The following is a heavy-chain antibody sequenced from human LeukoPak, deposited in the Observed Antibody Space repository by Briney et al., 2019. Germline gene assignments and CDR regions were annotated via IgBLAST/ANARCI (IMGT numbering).Heavy chain of an antibody. CDR2: INAGDGNT. J-gene: IGHJ4*02. D-gene: IGHD1-26*01. CDR1: GYIFTSYA. Sequence: ASVKVSCKASGYIFTSYAMHWVRQAPGQRLEWMGWINAGDGNTKYSQKFQGRVTITRDTSASTAYMELSSLRSEDTAVYYCARGRGSGSYRGGNWNKEPDYWGQGTLVTVSS. V-gene: IGHV1-3*01. CDR3: ARGRGSGSYRGGNWNKEPDY.